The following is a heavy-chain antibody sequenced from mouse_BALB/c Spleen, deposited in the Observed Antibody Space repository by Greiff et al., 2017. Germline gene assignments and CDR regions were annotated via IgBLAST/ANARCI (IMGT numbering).Heavy chain of an antibody. CDR1: GYTFTSYW. Sequence: VKLQQSGAELAKPGASVKMSCKASGYTFTSYWMHWVKQRPGQGLEWIGYINPSTGYTEYNQKFKDKATLTADKSSSTAYMQLSSLTSEDSAVYYCARSPYGNFYAMDYWGQGTSVTVSS. J-gene: IGHJ4*01. D-gene: IGHD2-10*02. V-gene: IGHV1-7*01. CDR3: ARSPYGNFYAMDY. CDR2: INPSTGYT.